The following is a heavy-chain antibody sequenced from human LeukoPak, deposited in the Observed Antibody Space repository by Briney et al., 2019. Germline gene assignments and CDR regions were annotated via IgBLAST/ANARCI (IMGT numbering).Heavy chain of an antibody. J-gene: IGHJ3*02. CDR3: ARGLTTLHAFDI. Sequence: ASVKVSCKASGGTFSSYAISWVRQAPGQGLEWMGRIIPILGIANYAQKFQGRVTITADKSTSTAYMELSSLGSEDTAVYYCARGLTTLHAFDIWGQGTMVTVSS. V-gene: IGHV1-69*04. D-gene: IGHD4-4*01. CDR2: IIPILGIA. CDR1: GGTFSSYA.